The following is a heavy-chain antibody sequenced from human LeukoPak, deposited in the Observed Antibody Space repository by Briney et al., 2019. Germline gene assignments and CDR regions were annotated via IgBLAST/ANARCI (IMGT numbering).Heavy chain of an antibody. CDR2: ISSSSSYI. Sequence: GGSPRLSCAASGFTFSSYSMNWVRQAPGKGLEWVSSISSSSSYIYYADSVKGRFTISRDNAKNSLYLQMNSLRAEDTAVYYCARDLGFARFDPWGQGTLVTVSS. CDR1: GFTFSSYS. V-gene: IGHV3-21*01. J-gene: IGHJ5*02. CDR3: ARDLGFARFDP. D-gene: IGHD1-26*01.